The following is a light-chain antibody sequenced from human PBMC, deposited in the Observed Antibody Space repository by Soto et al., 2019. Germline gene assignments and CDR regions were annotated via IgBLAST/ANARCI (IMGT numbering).Light chain of an antibody. Sequence: EIVLTQSPGTLSLSPGERATLSCRASQSVSRSYLAWYQQKPGQAPRLLVYGASIRATGIPGRFSGSGSGTDFSLTINKVEPEDFAVYYCQQYGDSPPWTFGQGTKVEIK. CDR2: GAS. V-gene: IGKV3-20*01. CDR1: QSVSRSY. J-gene: IGKJ1*01. CDR3: QQYGDSPPWT.